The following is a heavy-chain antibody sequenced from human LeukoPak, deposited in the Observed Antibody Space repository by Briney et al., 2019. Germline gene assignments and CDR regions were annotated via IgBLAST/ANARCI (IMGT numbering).Heavy chain of an antibody. D-gene: IGHD1-26*01. J-gene: IGHJ3*02. CDR2: INTNTGNP. CDR3: ARDRDGRNGRGTFDI. V-gene: IGHV7-4-1*02. Sequence: ASVKVSCKASGYAFSIYAMNWVRQAPGQGLEWMGWINTNTGNPTYAQGFTGRFVFSLDTSVSTAYLQISSLKADDTAVYYYARDRDGRNGRGTFDIWGQGTMVTVSS. CDR1: GYAFSIYA.